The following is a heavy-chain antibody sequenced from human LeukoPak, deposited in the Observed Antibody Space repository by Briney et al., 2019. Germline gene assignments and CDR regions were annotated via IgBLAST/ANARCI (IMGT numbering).Heavy chain of an antibody. CDR3: ARVTSRLGVCDY. J-gene: IGHJ4*02. D-gene: IGHD2-8*01. Sequence: SETLSLTCGVYGGSFSGYYWSWIRQPPGKGLEWIAEINHSGSTNYNPSLKSRVTISVDTSKNQFSLKLSSVTAADTAVYYCARVTSRLGVCDYWGQGTLVTVSS. CDR1: GGSFSGYY. CDR2: INHSGST. V-gene: IGHV4-34*01.